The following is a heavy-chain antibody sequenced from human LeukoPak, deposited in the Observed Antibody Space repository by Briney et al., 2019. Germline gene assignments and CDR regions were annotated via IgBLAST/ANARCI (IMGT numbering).Heavy chain of an antibody. D-gene: IGHD2-2*01. J-gene: IGHJ6*03. CDR2: INWNGGST. CDR1: GFTFDDYG. CDR3: ARAIVVVPAEYYYYYYYMDV. Sequence: GGSLRLSCAASGFTFDDYGMSWVRQAPGKGLEWVSGINWNGGSTGYADSVKGRFTISRDNAKNSLYLQMNSLRAEDTAVYYCARAIVVVPAEYYYYYYYMDVWGKGTTVTVSS. V-gene: IGHV3-20*04.